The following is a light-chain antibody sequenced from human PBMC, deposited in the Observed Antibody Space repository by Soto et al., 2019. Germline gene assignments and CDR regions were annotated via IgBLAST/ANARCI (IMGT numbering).Light chain of an antibody. CDR2: AAS. CDR1: QSVSSTY. J-gene: IGKJ2*01. V-gene: IGKV3-20*01. CDR3: QQYGSSPYT. Sequence: EIVLTQSPGTLSLSPGERATLSCRASQSVSSTYLAWYQQKPGQAPRVLIYAASSRATGIPDRFSGSGSGTDFTLTISRLEPEDFAVYYCQQYGSSPYTFGQGTKLDIK.